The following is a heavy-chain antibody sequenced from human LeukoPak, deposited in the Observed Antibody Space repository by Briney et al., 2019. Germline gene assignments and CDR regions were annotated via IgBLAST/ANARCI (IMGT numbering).Heavy chain of an antibody. CDR1: GFPLSSHW. D-gene: IGHD3-3*01. V-gene: IGHV3-74*01. Sequence: GGSLRLSSVVSGFPLSSHWVYSVRQAPGKGLVGVSRINSDGRSTRNADPVKGRFTISRDNAKNTLYLQMNSLKAEDTAVYYCVRDGVVWSGQYFFYCGQGTLVTVSS. J-gene: IGHJ4*02. CDR3: VRDGVVWSGQYFFY. CDR2: INSDGRST.